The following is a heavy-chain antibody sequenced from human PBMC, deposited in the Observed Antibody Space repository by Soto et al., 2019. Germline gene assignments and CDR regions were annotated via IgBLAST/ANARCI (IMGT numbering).Heavy chain of an antibody. CDR1: GASISSGDHY. V-gene: IGHV4-30-4*02. D-gene: IGHD2-2*01. J-gene: IGHJ6*02. CDR2: IYYRGST. CDR3: ARVFRCMSTSCDSPYYYGMDV. Sequence: PSETLSLTCTVSGASISSGDHYWSWIRQSPGKGLEWIGYIYYRGSTDYNPSLKSRVTISVDTSKNQFSLKLNSVTAADTAVYYCARVFRCMSTSCDSPYYYGMDVWGQGTTVTVSS.